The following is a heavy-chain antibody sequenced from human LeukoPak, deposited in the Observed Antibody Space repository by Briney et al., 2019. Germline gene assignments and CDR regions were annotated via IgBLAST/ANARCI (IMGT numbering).Heavy chain of an antibody. J-gene: IGHJ5*02. V-gene: IGHV4-39*07. Sequence: SETLSLTCTVSGGSISTSSYYWGWIRQPPGKGLEWIGSIYFSGITYYDPSLKSRVTMSVDTSKNQFSLKLSSVTAADMAVYYCARESCSSTSCYASNWFDPWGQGTLVTVSS. CDR3: ARESCSSTSCYASNWFDP. CDR2: IYFSGIT. D-gene: IGHD2-2*01. CDR1: GGSISTSSYY.